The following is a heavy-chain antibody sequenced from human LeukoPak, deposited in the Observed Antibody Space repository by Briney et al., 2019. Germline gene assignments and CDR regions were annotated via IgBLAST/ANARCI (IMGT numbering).Heavy chain of an antibody. CDR2: IYYSGST. D-gene: IGHD4-23*01. Sequence: SETLSLTCTVSGGSISSSRYYWGWIRQPPGKGLEWIGSIYYSGSTYYNPSLKSRVTISVDTSKNQFSLKLSSVTAADTAVYYCASDSRYGGSTDAFDIWGQGTMVTVSS. V-gene: IGHV4-39*07. J-gene: IGHJ3*02. CDR1: GGSISSSRYY. CDR3: ASDSRYGGSTDAFDI.